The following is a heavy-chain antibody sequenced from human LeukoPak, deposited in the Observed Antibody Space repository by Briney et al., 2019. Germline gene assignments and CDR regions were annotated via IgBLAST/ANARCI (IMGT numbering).Heavy chain of an antibody. CDR2: ISSGSSYI. V-gene: IGHV3-21*01. J-gene: IGHJ4*02. CDR3: ARDWELHCADY. D-gene: IGHD1-26*01. CDR1: GFTFSSYS. Sequence: RGSLRLSCAASGFTFSSYSMNWVRQAPGKGLEWVSSISSGSSYIYYADSVKGRFTISRDNAKNSLYLQMDSLRAEDTAVYYCARDWELHCADYWGQGTLVTVSS.